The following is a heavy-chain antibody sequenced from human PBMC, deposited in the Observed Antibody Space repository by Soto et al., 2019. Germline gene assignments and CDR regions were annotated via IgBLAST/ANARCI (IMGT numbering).Heavy chain of an antibody. CDR3: AVETVGGSPGDC. Sequence: SETLSLTCTVSGGSISDYSSSHYWSWIRQPAGKGLEWVGRVSTSGHPTYSPSLKSRVTMSLDSSKNQFSLTVNSVTAADTAMYYCAVETVGGSPGDCWGQGALVTVSS. CDR2: VSTSGHP. J-gene: IGHJ1*01. V-gene: IGHV4-4*07. CDR1: GGSISDYSSSHY. D-gene: IGHD1-26*01.